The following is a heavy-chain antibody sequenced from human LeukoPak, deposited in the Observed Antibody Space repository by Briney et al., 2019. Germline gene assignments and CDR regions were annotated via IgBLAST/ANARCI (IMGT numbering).Heavy chain of an antibody. V-gene: IGHV4-4*07. CDR2: IYSSGST. Sequence: KPSETLSLTCTVSGGSIISYYWSWIRQPAGRGLEWIGRIYSSGSTNYNPSLKSRVTISLDKSKNQFSPKLSSVSAADTAVYYCARGGSSGPDYWGQGTLVTVSS. D-gene: IGHD6-19*01. CDR3: ARGGSSGPDY. J-gene: IGHJ4*02. CDR1: GGSIISYY.